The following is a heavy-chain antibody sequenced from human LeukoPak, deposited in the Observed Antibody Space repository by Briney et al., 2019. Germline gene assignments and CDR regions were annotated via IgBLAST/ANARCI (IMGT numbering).Heavy chain of an antibody. CDR1: GGSFSGYC. CDR2: INHSGST. D-gene: IGHD2-15*01. J-gene: IGHJ6*03. CDR3: ARVGAGGYYYYYMDV. Sequence: SETLSLTCAVYGGSFSGYCWSWIRQPPGKGLEWIGEINHSGSTNYNPSLKSRVTISVDTSKNQFSLKLSSVTAADTAVYYCARVGAGGYYYYYMDVWGKGTTVTVSS. V-gene: IGHV4-34*01.